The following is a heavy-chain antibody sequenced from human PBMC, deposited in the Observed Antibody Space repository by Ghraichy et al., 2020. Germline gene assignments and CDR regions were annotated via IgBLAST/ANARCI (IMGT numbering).Heavy chain of an antibody. Sequence: GGSLRLSCAASGFTFSDYYMSWIRQAPGKGLEWLSYISSTGITIYYADSVKGRFTISRDNAKNSLYLQMNSLRAEDTAVYYCARGHRAYYNFDYWGQGTPVTVSS. CDR1: GFTFSDYY. J-gene: IGHJ4*02. V-gene: IGHV3-11*04. D-gene: IGHD3-22*01. CDR3: ARGHRAYYNFDY. CDR2: ISSTGITI.